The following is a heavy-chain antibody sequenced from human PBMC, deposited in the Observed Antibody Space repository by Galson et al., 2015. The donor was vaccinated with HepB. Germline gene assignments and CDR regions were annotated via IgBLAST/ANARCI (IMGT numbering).Heavy chain of an antibody. CDR1: GDSVSSNRAV. CDR2: TYYMSKWYN. CDR3: ARAVDSGDYLGAFDI. Sequence: CAISGDSVSSNRAVWNWIRQSPSRGLEWLGRTYYMSKWYNDYALSVKSRITINPDTSKNQFSLLLNSVTPEDTAVCYCARAVDSGDYLGAFDIWGQGTMVTVSS. V-gene: IGHV6-1*01. J-gene: IGHJ3*02. D-gene: IGHD4-17*01.